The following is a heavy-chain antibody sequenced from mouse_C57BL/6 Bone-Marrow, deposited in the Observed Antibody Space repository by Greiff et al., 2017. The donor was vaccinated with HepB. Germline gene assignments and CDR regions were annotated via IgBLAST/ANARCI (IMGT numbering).Heavy chain of an antibody. CDR2: ISYDGSN. J-gene: IGHJ2*01. Sequence: ESGPGLVKPSQSLSLTCSVTGYSIPSGYYWNWIRQFPGNKLEWMGYISYDGSNNYNPSLKNRISITRDTSKNQFFLKLNSVTTEDTATYYCAREGPYYGNYYFDYWGQGTTLTVSS. V-gene: IGHV3-6*01. CDR1: GYSIPSGYY. D-gene: IGHD2-10*01. CDR3: AREGPYYGNYYFDY.